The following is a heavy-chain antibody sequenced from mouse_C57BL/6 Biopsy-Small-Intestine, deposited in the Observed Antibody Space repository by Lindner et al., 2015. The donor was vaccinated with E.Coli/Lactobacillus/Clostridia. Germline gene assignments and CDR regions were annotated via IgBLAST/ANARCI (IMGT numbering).Heavy chain of an antibody. Sequence: VQLQESGPELVRPGASVKISCKASDYSSTGYYMHWVKQSHGGILDWIGFIYPYNGVYSYNQKFKGKATLTVDKSSSTAYMVLRSLTSEDSAVYYCARSEGSSGFFDYWGLGTTLTVSS. J-gene: IGHJ2*01. D-gene: IGHD3-2*02. CDR1: DYSSTGYY. CDR3: ARSEGSSGFFDY. CDR2: IYPYNGVY. V-gene: IGHV1-31*01.